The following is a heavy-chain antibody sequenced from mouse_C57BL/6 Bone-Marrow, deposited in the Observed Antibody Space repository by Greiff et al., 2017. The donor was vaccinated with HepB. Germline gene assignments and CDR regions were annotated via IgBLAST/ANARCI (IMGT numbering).Heavy chain of an antibody. Sequence: VQLQESGPGLVQPSQSLSITCTVSGFSLPSYGVHWVRQSPGKGLEWLGVIWSGGSTDYNAAFISRLSISKDNSKSQVFFKMNSLQADDTAIYYCARNQGEGYDYAMDYWGQGTSVTVSS. CDR1: GFSLPSYG. CDR2: IWSGGST. V-gene: IGHV2-2*01. CDR3: ARNQGEGYDYAMDY. J-gene: IGHJ4*01. D-gene: IGHD2-2*01.